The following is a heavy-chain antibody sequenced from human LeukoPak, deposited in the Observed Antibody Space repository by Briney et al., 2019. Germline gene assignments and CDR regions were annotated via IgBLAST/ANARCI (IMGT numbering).Heavy chain of an antibody. D-gene: IGHD6-13*01. CDR3: ARARYSSSWYFTLNYIDV. V-gene: IGHV3-74*01. Sequence: PGGSLRLSCAASGFTFSSYWMHWVRQAPGKGLVWVSRINSDGSSTSYADSVKGRFTISRDNAKNTLYLQMNSLRAEDTAVYYCARARYSSSWYFTLNYIDVWGKGTTVTVSS. CDR2: INSDGSST. J-gene: IGHJ6*03. CDR1: GFTFSSYW.